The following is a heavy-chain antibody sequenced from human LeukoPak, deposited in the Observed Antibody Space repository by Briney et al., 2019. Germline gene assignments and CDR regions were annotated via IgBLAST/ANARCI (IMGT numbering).Heavy chain of an antibody. CDR1: SYSISSGYY. CDR3: ARPNLPNSVGAFDI. D-gene: IGHD2-2*01. Sequence: SETLSLTCTVSSYSISSGYYWGWIRQPPGQGLEWIGSIYHSGSTYYNPSLKSRVTISVDTSKNQFSLKLSSVTAADTAVYYCARPNLPNSVGAFDIWGQGTMVTVSS. CDR2: IYHSGST. J-gene: IGHJ3*02. V-gene: IGHV4-38-2*02.